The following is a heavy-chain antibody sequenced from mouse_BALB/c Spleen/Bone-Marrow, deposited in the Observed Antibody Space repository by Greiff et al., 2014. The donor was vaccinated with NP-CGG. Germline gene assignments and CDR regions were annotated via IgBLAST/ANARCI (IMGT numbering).Heavy chain of an antibody. J-gene: IGHJ3*01. CDR1: GYTFTSYT. V-gene: IGHV1-4*01. CDR3: AREGYGNWFAY. D-gene: IGHD2-1*01. CDR2: INPSSGYT. Sequence: QVQLKQSGAELARPGASVKMSCKASGYTFTSYTMHWVKQRPGQGLEWIGYINPSSGYTNYNQKFKDKATLTADKSSSTAYMQLSSLTSEDSAVYYCAREGYGNWFAYWGQGTLVTVSA.